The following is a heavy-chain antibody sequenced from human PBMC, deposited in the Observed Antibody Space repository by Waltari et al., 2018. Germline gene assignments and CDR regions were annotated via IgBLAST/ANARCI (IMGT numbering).Heavy chain of an antibody. CDR1: GGSFSGYY. V-gene: IGHV4-34*01. CDR2: INHSGST. Sequence: QVQLQQWGAGLLKTSETLSLTCAVYGGSFSGYYWSWIRQPPGKGLEWIGEINHSGSTNYNPSLKSRVTISVDTSKNQFSLKLSSVTAADTAVYYCALVSAAGWFDPWGQGTLVTVSS. D-gene: IGHD1-26*01. CDR3: ALVSAAGWFDP. J-gene: IGHJ5*02.